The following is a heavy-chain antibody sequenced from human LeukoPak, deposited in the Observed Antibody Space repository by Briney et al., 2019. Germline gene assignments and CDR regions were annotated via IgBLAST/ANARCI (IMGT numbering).Heavy chain of an antibody. J-gene: IGHJ6*03. CDR3: ARVMEDYYYYYMDV. Sequence: GGSLRLSCAASGFTFSSYSMNWVRQAPGKGLEWVSSISSSSSYIYYADSVKGRFTISRDNAKNSLYLQMNSLRAEDTAVYYCARVMEDYYYYYMDVWGKGTTVTVSS. CDR2: ISSSSSYI. D-gene: IGHD1-1*01. CDR1: GFTFSSYS. V-gene: IGHV3-21*01.